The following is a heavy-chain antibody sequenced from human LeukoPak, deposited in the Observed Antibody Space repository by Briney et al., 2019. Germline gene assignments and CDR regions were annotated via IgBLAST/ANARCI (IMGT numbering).Heavy chain of an antibody. J-gene: IGHJ4*02. V-gene: IGHV3-48*03. D-gene: IGHD6-19*01. CDR1: GFTFSSYE. Sequence: GGSLRLSCAASGFTFSSYEMNWVRQAPGKGLEWVSYISSSGSTIYYADSVKGRFTISRDNAKNSLYLQMNSLRAEDTAVYYCANLGSGGFDYWGQGTLVTVSS. CDR3: ANLGSGGFDY. CDR2: ISSSGSTI.